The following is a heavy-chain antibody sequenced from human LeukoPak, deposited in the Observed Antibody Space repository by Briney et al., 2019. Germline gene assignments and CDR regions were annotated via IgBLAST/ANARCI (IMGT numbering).Heavy chain of an antibody. CDR2: INTDGSST. D-gene: IGHD6-19*01. J-gene: IGHJ3*02. CDR1: GFTFSSYW. Sequence: LSGGSLRLSCAASGFTFSSYWMHWVRQAPGKGLLWVSRINTDGSSTTYADSVKGRFTISRDNAKNTLYLQMNSLRAEDTAVYYCAKIGWDDAFDIWGQGTMVTVSS. V-gene: IGHV3-74*01. CDR3: AKIGWDDAFDI.